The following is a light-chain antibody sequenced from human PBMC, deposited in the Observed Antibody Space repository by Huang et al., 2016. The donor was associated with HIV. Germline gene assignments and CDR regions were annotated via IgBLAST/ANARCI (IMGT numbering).Light chain of an antibody. CDR3: QQYDNWPRT. CDR2: GAS. J-gene: IGKJ1*01. CDR1: QSVSSN. V-gene: IGKV3-15*01. Sequence: IVMTHSPDTLSVSPGARATLSCRASQSVSSNLAWYHQKPGHAPRLLIYGASTGATGIPARFSGSGSGTEFTLTISSLQSEDFAVYYCQQYDNWPRTFGQGTKVQIK.